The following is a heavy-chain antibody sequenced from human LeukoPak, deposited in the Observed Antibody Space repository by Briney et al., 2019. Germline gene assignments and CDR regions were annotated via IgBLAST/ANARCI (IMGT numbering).Heavy chain of an antibody. D-gene: IGHD2-8*02. CDR2: INHSGST. CDR1: GGSFSGYY. Sequence: PSETLSLTCAVYGGSFSGYYWSWIRQPPGKGLEWIGEINHSGSTIYNPSRKSRVTISVDTSKNQFSLKLSSVTAADTAVYYCARGTPPYSMALGSTRGYYYYMDVWGKGTTVTVSS. CDR3: ARGTPPYSMALGSTRGYYYYMDV. V-gene: IGHV4-34*01. J-gene: IGHJ6*03.